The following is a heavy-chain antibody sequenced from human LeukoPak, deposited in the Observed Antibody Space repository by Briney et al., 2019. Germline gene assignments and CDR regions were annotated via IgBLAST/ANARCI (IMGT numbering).Heavy chain of an antibody. CDR2: IWYDGSNK. D-gene: IGHD6-19*01. CDR1: GFTFSSYG. CDR3: ARGLAVAAYDAFDI. Sequence: GGSLRLSCAASGFTFSSYGMHWVRRAPGKGLEWVAVIWYDGSNKYYADSVKGRFTISRDNSKNTLYLQMNSLRAEDTAVYYCARGLAVAAYDAFDIWGQGTMVTVSS. V-gene: IGHV3-33*01. J-gene: IGHJ3*02.